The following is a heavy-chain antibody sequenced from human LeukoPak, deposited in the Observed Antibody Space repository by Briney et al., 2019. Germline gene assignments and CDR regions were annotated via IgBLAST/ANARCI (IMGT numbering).Heavy chain of an antibody. D-gene: IGHD6-19*01. J-gene: IGHJ4*02. CDR3: ARGVVRRWQQGCFDY. V-gene: IGHV4-59*01. Sequence: SETLSLTCTVSGGSISSYYWSWIRQPPGKGLEWIGYIYYSGSTNYNPSLKSRVTISVDTSKNQFSLKLSSVTAADTAVYYCARGVVRRWQQGCFDYWGQGTLVAVSS. CDR2: IYYSGST. CDR1: GGSISSYY.